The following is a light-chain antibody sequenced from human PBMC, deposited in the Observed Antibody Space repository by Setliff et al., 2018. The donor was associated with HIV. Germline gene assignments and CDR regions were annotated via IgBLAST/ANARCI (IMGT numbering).Light chain of an antibody. Sequence: QSVLTQPPSASGTPGQRVTIPCSGSRSNIGRNIVNWYQQLPGTAPKLLIYGNDQRPSGVPDRFSGSKAGTSASLAISGLQADDEADYYCATWDDSLNGYVFGTGPRSPS. CDR1: RSNIGRNI. CDR2: GND. CDR3: ATWDDSLNGYV. V-gene: IGLV1-44*01. J-gene: IGLJ1*01.